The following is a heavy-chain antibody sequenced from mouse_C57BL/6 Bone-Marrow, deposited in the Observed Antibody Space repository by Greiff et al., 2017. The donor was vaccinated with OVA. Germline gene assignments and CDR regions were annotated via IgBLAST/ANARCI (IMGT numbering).Heavy chain of an antibody. D-gene: IGHD4-1*01. V-gene: IGHV1-64*01. J-gene: IGHJ3*01. CDR2: IHPNSGST. Sequence: QVQLQQPGAELVKPGASVKLSCKASGYTLTSYWMHWVKQRPGQGLEWIGMIHPNSGSTNYNEKFKSKATLTVDKSSSTAYMQLSSLTSEDSAVYYGARSNWDGFAYWGQGTLVTVSA. CDR1: GYTLTSYW. CDR3: ARSNWDGFAY.